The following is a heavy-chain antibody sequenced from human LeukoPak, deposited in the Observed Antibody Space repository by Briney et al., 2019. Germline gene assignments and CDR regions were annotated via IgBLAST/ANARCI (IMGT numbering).Heavy chain of an antibody. CDR1: GFTFSSYA. D-gene: IGHD2-2*01. Sequence: GGSLRLSCAASGFTFSSYAMSWVRQAPGKGLEWVSAISGSGGSTYYADSVKGRFTISRDNSKNTLYLQMNSLRAEDTAVYYCAKDLNPGEVPAAMYTDYFDYWGQGTLVTVSS. J-gene: IGHJ4*02. V-gene: IGHV3-23*01. CDR2: ISGSGGST. CDR3: AKDLNPGEVPAAMYTDYFDY.